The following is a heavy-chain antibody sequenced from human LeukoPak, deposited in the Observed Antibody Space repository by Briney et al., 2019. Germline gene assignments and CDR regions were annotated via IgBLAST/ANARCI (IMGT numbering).Heavy chain of an antibody. Sequence: PSETLSLTCTVSGGSLISYYWSWIRQPAGKGLEWIGRVYNCGSTNYNPSLKSRVTMSVDTSKNQFSLKLTSVTAADTAVYYCARESTVLTPYYYYYYYMDVWGTGTTVTVSS. V-gene: IGHV4-4*07. CDR2: VYNCGST. CDR3: ARESTVLTPYYYYYYYMDV. J-gene: IGHJ6*03. CDR1: GGSLISYY. D-gene: IGHD2-8*01.